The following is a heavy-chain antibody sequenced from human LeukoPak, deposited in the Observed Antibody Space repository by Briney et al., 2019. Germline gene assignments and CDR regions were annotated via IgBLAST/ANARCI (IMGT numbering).Heavy chain of an antibody. CDR1: GFTFSNYW. J-gene: IGHJ4*02. D-gene: IGHD2/OR15-2a*01. CDR3: ARGGTTFDY. Sequence: PGGSLRLSCAASGFTFSNYWMSWVRQAPGKGLEWVANIKHDGSEKYYVDSVKGRFTISRDNAKNSLYLQMNSLRAEDTAVYYCARGGTTFDYWGQGTLVTVSS. V-gene: IGHV3-7*01. CDR2: IKHDGSEK.